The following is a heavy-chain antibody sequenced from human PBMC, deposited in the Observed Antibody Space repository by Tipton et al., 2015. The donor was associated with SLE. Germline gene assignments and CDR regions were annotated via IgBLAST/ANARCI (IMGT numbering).Heavy chain of an antibody. V-gene: IGHV4-34*01. D-gene: IGHD6-13*01. J-gene: IGHJ4*02. CDR2: INHSGST. CDR3: ARSGSSRGGLFDY. CDR1: GGSFSGYY. Sequence: TLSLTCTVYGGSFSGYYWSWIRQPPGKGLEWIGEINHSGSTNYNPSLKSRVTISVDTSKNQFSLKLSSVTAADTAVYYCARSGSSRGGLFDYWGQGTLVTVSS.